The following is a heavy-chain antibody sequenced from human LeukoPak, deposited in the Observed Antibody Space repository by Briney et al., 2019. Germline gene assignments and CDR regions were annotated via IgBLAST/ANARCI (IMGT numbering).Heavy chain of an antibody. CDR3: ARNPYYYDSSGPAGAFDI. J-gene: IGHJ3*02. D-gene: IGHD3-22*01. CDR2: ISSSSSYI. V-gene: IGHV3-21*01. CDR1: GFTFSSYS. Sequence: PGGSLRLSCAASGFTFSSYSMNWVRQAPGKGLEWVSSISSSSSYIYYADSVKGRFTISRDNAKNSLYLQMNSLRAEDTAVYYCARNPYYYDSSGPAGAFDIWGQGTMVTVSS.